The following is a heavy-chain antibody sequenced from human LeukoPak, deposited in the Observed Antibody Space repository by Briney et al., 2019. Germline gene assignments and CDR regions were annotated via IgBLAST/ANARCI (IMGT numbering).Heavy chain of an antibody. Sequence: PGGSLRLSCAASRFIFSRYAMHWVRQAPGKGLEWVAVISTDGRDKHYADSVKGRFTISRDNSKNTLYLQMNSLRAEDTAVYYCARDLDTEAGSFDYWGQGILVTVSS. V-gene: IGHV3-30*03. CDR1: RFIFSRYA. CDR2: ISTDGRDK. CDR3: ARDLDTEAGSFDY. D-gene: IGHD3/OR15-3a*01. J-gene: IGHJ4*02.